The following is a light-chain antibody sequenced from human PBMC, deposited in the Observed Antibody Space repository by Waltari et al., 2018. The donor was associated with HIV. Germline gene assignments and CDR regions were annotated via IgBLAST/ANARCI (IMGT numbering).Light chain of an antibody. Sequence: EIVMTQSPATLSVSPGERVTLSCRASQSISSKLAWYQQRPGQAPRLLIYGASTRATEIPARFSGSGSGTEFTLTISSLQAEDFAVYYCHQYGDWPPWTFGQGTKVEIK. V-gene: IGKV3-15*01. CDR1: QSISSK. CDR3: HQYGDWPPWT. J-gene: IGKJ1*01. CDR2: GAS.